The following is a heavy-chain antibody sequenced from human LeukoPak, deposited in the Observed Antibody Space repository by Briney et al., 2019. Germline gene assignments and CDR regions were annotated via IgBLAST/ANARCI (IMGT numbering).Heavy chain of an antibody. D-gene: IGHD1-1*01. CDR2: IRKDGSKK. CDR3: ARDWNFDY. V-gene: IGHV3-30*02. J-gene: IGHJ4*02. Sequence: GGSLRLSCAASGFTFSNYAMHWVRQAPGKGLEWVAIIRKDGSKKDYADSGRGRFTISRDNSKNTLYLQMNSLRAEDTAVYYCARDWNFDYWGQGTLVTVSS. CDR1: GFTFSNYA.